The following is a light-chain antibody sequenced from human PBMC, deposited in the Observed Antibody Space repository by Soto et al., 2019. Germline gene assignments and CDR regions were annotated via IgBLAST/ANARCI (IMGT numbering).Light chain of an antibody. CDR3: QQYNSYSSSIT. J-gene: IGKJ5*01. CDR2: DAS. V-gene: IGKV1-5*01. CDR1: QSISSW. Sequence: DIQMTQSPSTLSASVGDRVTITCRASQSISSWLAWYQQKPGKAPKLLIYDASSLESGVPSRFSGSGSGTELTLTISSLQPDDFATYYCQQYNSYSSSITFGQGTRLEIK.